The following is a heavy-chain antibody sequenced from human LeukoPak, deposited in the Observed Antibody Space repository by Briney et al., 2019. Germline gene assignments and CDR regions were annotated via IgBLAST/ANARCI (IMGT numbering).Heavy chain of an antibody. CDR3: AKDPLYYYDSSGYYSDY. V-gene: IGHV3-23*01. J-gene: IGHJ4*02. D-gene: IGHD3-22*01. CDR2: ISGSGGST. Sequence: GGSLRLSCAASGFTFSSYGMSWVRQAPGKGLEWVSAISGSGGSTYYADSVKGRFTISRDNSKNTLYLQMNSLRAEDTAVYYCAKDPLYYYDSSGYYSDYWGQGTLVTVSS. CDR1: GFTFSSYG.